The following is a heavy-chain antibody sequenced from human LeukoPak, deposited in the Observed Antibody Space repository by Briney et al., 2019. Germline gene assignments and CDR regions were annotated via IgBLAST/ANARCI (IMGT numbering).Heavy chain of an antibody. CDR1: GFTFTSSA. V-gene: IGHV1-58*01. J-gene: IGHJ4*02. CDR2: IVVGSGNT. CDR3: AAGPADYDFWSGYFHSYFDY. Sequence: SVKVSCKASGFTFTSSAVQWVRQARGQRLEWIGWIVVGSGNTNYAQKFQERVTITRDMSTSTAYMELSSLRSEDTAVYYCAAGPADYDFWSGYFHSYFDYWGQGTLVTVSS. D-gene: IGHD3-3*01.